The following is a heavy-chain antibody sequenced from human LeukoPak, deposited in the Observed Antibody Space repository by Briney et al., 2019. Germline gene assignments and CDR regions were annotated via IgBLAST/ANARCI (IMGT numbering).Heavy chain of an antibody. Sequence: GGSLRLSCAGSGFPFSSYTLHWVRQAPGKGLEWLAGTSYDETSKNYADSVKGRFTISRDNTKNAVFLQMNTLRVEDTAVYYCAASQYFEFWSGRDYWGQGTLVSVSS. V-gene: IGHV3-30-3*02. CDR2: TSYDETSK. CDR3: AASQYFEFWSGRDY. D-gene: IGHD3-3*01. CDR1: GFPFSSYT. J-gene: IGHJ4*02.